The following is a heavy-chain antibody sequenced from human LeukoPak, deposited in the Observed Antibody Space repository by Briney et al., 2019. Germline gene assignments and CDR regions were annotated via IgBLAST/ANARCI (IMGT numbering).Heavy chain of an antibody. CDR1: GGSISSYY. D-gene: IGHD3-22*01. CDR3: ATRYYDSSGYYYARAEYFQH. CDR2: INHSGST. J-gene: IGHJ1*01. V-gene: IGHV4-34*01. Sequence: SETLSLTCTVSGGSISSYYWSWIRQPPGKGLEWIGEINHSGSTNYNPSLKSRVTISVDTSKNQFSLKLSSVTAADTAVYYCATRYYDSSGYYYARAEYFQHWGQGTLVTVSS.